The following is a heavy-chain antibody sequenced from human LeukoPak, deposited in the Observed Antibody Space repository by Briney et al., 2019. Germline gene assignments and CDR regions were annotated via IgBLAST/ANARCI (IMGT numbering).Heavy chain of an antibody. Sequence: GASVMVSCKASGYTFTRYYMHWVRQAPGQGLEWMGLINPSGGSTSYAQKFQGRVTMTRDTSTSTVYMELSSLRCEDTAVYYCARARYGGNSPPGDYWGQGTLVTVSS. D-gene: IGHD4-23*01. V-gene: IGHV1-46*01. J-gene: IGHJ4*02. CDR3: ARARYGGNSPPGDY. CDR1: GYTFTRYY. CDR2: INPSGGST.